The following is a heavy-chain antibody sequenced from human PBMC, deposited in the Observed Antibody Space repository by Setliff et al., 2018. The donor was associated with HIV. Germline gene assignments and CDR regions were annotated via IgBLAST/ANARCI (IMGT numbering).Heavy chain of an antibody. Sequence: SETLSLTCSVSSGSISSHYWSWIRQPPGKGLEWIGYLFSNGRSNYNPSLKSRATISLDTSNNRFSLKWRSVTTADTAVYYCARGNPLRWNAFAFDVWGQGTMVTVSS. CDR3: ARGNPLRWNAFAFDV. D-gene: IGHD4-17*01. V-gene: IGHV4-59*11. CDR1: SGSISSHY. CDR2: LFSNGRS. J-gene: IGHJ3*01.